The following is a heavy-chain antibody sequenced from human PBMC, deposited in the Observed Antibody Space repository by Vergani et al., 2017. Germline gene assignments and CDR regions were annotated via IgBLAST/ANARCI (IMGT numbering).Heavy chain of an antibody. CDR2: INSGSKEM. V-gene: IGHV3-21*01. D-gene: IGHD1-26*01. CDR1: GFTVSTYS. J-gene: IGHJ6*02. Sequence: EVQLVESGGGLVKPGGSLRLSCAASGFTVSTYSMNWVRQAPGKGLEWVSSINSGSKEMNYADSVRGRFTISIDNAKNSVSLQMNSLRAEDTAVYYCARGENLVGVSAVNFYGMGVWGQGTTVTVSS. CDR3: ARGENLVGVSAVNFYGMGV.